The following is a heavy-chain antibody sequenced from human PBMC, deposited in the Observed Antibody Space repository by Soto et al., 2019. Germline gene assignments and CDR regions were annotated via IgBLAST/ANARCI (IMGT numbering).Heavy chain of an antibody. Sequence: SETLSLTCTVSGGSISSYYWSWIRQPPGKGLEWIGYIYYSGSTNYNPSRKSRVTISVDTSKNQFSLKMSSVTAADTAVYYCARGPAAIHGWFDPWGQGTLVTVSS. CDR3: ARGPAAIHGWFDP. J-gene: IGHJ5*02. D-gene: IGHD2-2*01. V-gene: IGHV4-59*01. CDR1: GGSISSYY. CDR2: IYYSGST.